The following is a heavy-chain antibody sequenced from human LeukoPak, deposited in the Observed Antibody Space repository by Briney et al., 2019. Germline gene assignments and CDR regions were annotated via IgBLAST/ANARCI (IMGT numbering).Heavy chain of an antibody. D-gene: IGHD3-10*01. Sequence: GGSLRLSCAASGFKFSSYAMSWVRQAPGKGLEWVSAIGGDGGRTYYADSVKGRFTISRDNSENTVSVQMNSLRPEDTALYYCAKAVWFGEFDYYFFGLDVWGQGTTVTVSS. J-gene: IGHJ6*02. CDR2: IGGDGGRT. CDR3: AKAVWFGEFDYYFFGLDV. CDR1: GFKFSSYA. V-gene: IGHV3-23*01.